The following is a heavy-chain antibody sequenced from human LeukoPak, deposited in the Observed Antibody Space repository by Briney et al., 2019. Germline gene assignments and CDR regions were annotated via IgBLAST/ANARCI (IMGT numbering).Heavy chain of an antibody. J-gene: IGHJ4*02. CDR1: GGTFSSYA. V-gene: IGHV1-69*01. D-gene: IGHD1-26*01. Sequence: SVKISCKASGGTFSSYAISWVRQAPGQGLEWMGGIIPIFGTANYAQKFQGRVTITADESTSTAYMELSSLRSEDTAVYYCARGDAGATSPFDYWGQGTLVTVSS. CDR3: ARGDAGATSPFDY. CDR2: IIPIFGTA.